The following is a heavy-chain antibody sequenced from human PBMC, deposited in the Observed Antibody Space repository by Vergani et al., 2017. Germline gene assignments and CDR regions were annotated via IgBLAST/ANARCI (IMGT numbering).Heavy chain of an antibody. CDR3: ARDIPRGANYFDL. Sequence: EVQLVESGGGLVQPGRSLRLSCAASGFTFDDYAMHWVRQAPGKGLEWVSGISWNSGSIGYADSVKGRFTISRDNADNSLYLRMNSLRAVDTAVYYCARDIPRGANYFDLWGQGALVIVSS. CDR1: GFTFDDYA. CDR2: ISWNSGSI. D-gene: IGHD2-21*01. V-gene: IGHV3-9*01. J-gene: IGHJ4*02.